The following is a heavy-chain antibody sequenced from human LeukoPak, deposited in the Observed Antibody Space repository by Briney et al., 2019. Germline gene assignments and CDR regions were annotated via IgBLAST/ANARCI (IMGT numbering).Heavy chain of an antibody. D-gene: IGHD2-8*02. Sequence: GGSLRLSCAASGFTFSSYWMHWVRQAPGKGLVWVSRIKSDGGSRSYADSVKGRFTISRDNAKNTLYLQMNSLRAEDTAVYYCARDSDSCTGGSCSFDYWGQGTLVTVSS. CDR2: IKSDGGSR. CDR1: GFTFSSYW. J-gene: IGHJ4*02. CDR3: ARDSDSCTGGSCSFDY. V-gene: IGHV3-74*01.